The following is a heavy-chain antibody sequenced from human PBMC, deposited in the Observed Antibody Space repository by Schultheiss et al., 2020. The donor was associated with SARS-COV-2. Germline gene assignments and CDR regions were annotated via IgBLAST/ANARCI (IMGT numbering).Heavy chain of an antibody. CDR1: GFTFSSYS. CDR2: IYTSGNT. J-gene: IGHJ6*02. D-gene: IGHD3-10*01. CDR3: ARDGTYGSGSYWLEVSGMDV. Sequence: ESLKISCAASGFTFSSYSMNWVRQAPGKGLEWIGRIYTSGNTNYNPSLKSRVTISVDTSKNQFSLKLSSVTTADTAVYYCARDGTYGSGSYWLEVSGMDVWGQGTTVTVSS. V-gene: IGHV4-4*07.